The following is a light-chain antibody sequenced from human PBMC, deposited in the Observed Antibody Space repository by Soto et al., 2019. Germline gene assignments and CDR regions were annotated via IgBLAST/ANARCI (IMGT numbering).Light chain of an antibody. V-gene: IGKV3-11*01. J-gene: IGKJ1*01. CDR3: QQRNMWPRT. CDR2: DSS. CDR1: QSVSSY. Sequence: EVALTQSPVTLSLSPGERATLSCRASQSVSSYLAWYQQKPGQAPRLLIYDSSDRATGIPARFGGSGSGADFTLSISSLEPEDFAVYHCQQRNMWPRTFGQGTKVDIK.